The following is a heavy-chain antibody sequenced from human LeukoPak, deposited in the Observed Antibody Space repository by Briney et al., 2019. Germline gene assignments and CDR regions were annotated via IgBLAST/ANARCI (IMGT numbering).Heavy chain of an antibody. V-gene: IGHV3-23*01. CDR2: ISGSGGST. CDR1: GFTFSSYA. CDR3: AKDAPGIGGRDEKWLVHGYFDY. Sequence: GGSLRLSCAASGFTFSSYAMSWVRQAPGKGLEWVSAISGSGGSTYYADSVKGRFTISRDNSKNTLYLQMNSLRAEDTAVYYCAKDAPGIGGRDEKWLVHGYFDYWGQGTLVTVSS. J-gene: IGHJ4*02. D-gene: IGHD6-19*01.